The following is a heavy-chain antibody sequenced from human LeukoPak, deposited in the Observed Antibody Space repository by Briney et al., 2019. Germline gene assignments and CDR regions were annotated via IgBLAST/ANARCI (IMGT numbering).Heavy chain of an antibody. CDR1: GGSISSYY. CDR2: IYYSGST. D-gene: IGHD6-13*01. J-gene: IGHJ4*02. Sequence: SQTLSLTCTVSGGSISSYYWSWIRQPPGKGLEWIGYIYYSGSTNYNPSLKSRVTISVDTSKNQFSLKLSSVTAADTAVYYCARVRIAAAGSGSGIDYWGQGTLVTVSS. V-gene: IGHV4-59*01. CDR3: ARVRIAAAGSGSGIDY.